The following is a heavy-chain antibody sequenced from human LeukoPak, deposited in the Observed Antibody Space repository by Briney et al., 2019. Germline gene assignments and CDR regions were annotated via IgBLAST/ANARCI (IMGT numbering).Heavy chain of an antibody. D-gene: IGHD2-15*01. CDR1: GFRFDDYA. V-gene: IGHV3-9*01. Sequence: GGSLRLSCAASGFRFDDYAMHWVRQAPRKGLEWVSGVSWNSGRIGYADSVKGRFTISRDNAKNSLYLQMNSLRAEDTALYYCAKGYCSGASCQEEYWGQGTLVTVSS. J-gene: IGHJ4*02. CDR3: AKGYCSGASCQEEY. CDR2: VSWNSGRI.